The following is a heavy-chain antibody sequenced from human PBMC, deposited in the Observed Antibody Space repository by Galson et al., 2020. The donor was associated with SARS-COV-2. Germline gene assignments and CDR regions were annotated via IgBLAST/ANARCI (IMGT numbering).Heavy chain of an antibody. CDR3: AKDGGLWGYYDSSPDWYFDL. Sequence: SLKISCAASGFTFDDYAMHWVRQAPGKGLEWVSGISWNSGSIGYADSVKGRFTISRDNAKNSLYLQMNSLRAEDTALYYCAKDGGLWGYYDSSPDWYFDLWGRGTLVTVSS. V-gene: IGHV3-9*01. J-gene: IGHJ2*01. D-gene: IGHD3-22*01. CDR2: ISWNSGSI. CDR1: GFTFDDYA.